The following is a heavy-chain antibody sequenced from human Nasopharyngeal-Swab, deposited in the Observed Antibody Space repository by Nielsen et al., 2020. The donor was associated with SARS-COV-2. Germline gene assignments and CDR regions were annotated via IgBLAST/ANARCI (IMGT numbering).Heavy chain of an antibody. D-gene: IGHD3-22*01. J-gene: IGHJ3*02. CDR2: ISSSGSTI. Sequence: GESLKISCAASGCTFSDYYMSWIRQAPGKGLEWVSYISSSGSTIYYADSVKGRFTISRDNAKNSLYLQMNSLRAEDTAVYYCARDQYYYDSSGPAFDIWGQGTMVPVSS. CDR3: ARDQYYYDSSGPAFDI. V-gene: IGHV3-11*01. CDR1: GCTFSDYY.